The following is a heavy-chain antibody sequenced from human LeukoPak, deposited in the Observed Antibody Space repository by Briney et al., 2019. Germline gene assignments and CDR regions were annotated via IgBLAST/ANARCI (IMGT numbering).Heavy chain of an antibody. CDR1: GYTFPSYG. J-gene: IGHJ6*02. V-gene: IGHV1-18*01. CDR2: SSAYNGNT. Sequence: ASVKVSCKASGYTFPSYGISWVGQAPGQGLERMGWSSAYNGNTNYAQKLQGRVTMTTDTSTSTAYMELRSLRSADTAVYYCARDPFAPETTRDCGMDVWGQGTTVTVSS. D-gene: IGHD4-17*01. CDR3: ARDPFAPETTRDCGMDV.